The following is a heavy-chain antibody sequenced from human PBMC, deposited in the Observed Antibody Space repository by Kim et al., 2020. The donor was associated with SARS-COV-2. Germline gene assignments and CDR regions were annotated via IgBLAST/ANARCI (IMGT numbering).Heavy chain of an antibody. Sequence: SETLSLTCTVSGGSISSYYWSWIRQPAGKGLEWIGRIYTSGSTNYNPSLKSRVTMSVDTSKNQFSLKLSSVTAADTAVYYCARVYYYGSGSYYTDAFDIWGQGTMVTVSS. CDR1: GGSISSYY. J-gene: IGHJ3*02. V-gene: IGHV4-4*07. CDR3: ARVYYYGSGSYYTDAFDI. D-gene: IGHD3-10*01. CDR2: IYTSGST.